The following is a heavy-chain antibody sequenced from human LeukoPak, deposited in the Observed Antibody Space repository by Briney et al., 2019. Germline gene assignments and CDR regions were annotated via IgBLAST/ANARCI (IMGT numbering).Heavy chain of an antibody. D-gene: IGHD3-10*01. V-gene: IGHV4-59*08. CDR3: VRHLVRGNKRGYMDV. CDR2: IYYSGST. CDR1: GGSISSYY. Sequence: SETLSLTCTVSGGSISSYYWSWIRQPPGKGLEWIGYIYYSGSTNYNPSLKSRVTISVDTSKNQSSLRLTSVTAADTAVYFCVRHLVRGNKRGYMDVWGKGTTVIISS. J-gene: IGHJ6*03.